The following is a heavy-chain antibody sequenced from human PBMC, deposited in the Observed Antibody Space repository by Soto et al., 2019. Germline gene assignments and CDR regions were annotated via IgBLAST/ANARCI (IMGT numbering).Heavy chain of an antibody. Sequence: GGSLRLSCASSGFTFRTFTMHWVRQAPGKGLEWVAGISYDGINAYYADSVKGRFAISRDNSKNTVSLQINSLRPADTAAYYCAKDGVNYASLSPVDDWGQGTLVTVAS. CDR2: ISYDGINA. CDR3: AKDGVNYASLSPVDD. D-gene: IGHD2-2*01. J-gene: IGHJ4*02. V-gene: IGHV3-30*09. CDR1: GFTFRTFT.